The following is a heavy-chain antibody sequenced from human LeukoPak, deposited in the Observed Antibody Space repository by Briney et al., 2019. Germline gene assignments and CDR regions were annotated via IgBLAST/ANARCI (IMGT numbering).Heavy chain of an antibody. V-gene: IGHV3-9*03. CDR2: ISWNSGSI. D-gene: IGHD3-3*01. J-gene: IGHJ4*02. CDR3: AKGGTYYDFWSGYPDYFDY. CDR1: GYTLDDYA. Sequence: GRSLRLSCAASGYTLDDYAMHWVRQAPGKGLEWVSGISWNSGSIGYADSVKGRFTISRDNAKNSLYLQMNSLRAEDMALYYCAKGGTYYDFWSGYPDYFDYWGQGTLVTVSS.